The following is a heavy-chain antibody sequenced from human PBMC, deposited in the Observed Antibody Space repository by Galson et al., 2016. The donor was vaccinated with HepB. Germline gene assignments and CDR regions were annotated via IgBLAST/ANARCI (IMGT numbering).Heavy chain of an antibody. CDR2: TYPRESDT. J-gene: IGHJ4*02. CDR3: ARVMGQWLPYF. D-gene: IGHD6-19*01. CDR1: GYTFTDYW. V-gene: IGHV5-51*01. Sequence: QSGAEVKKPGESLKISCVTSGYTFTDYWIGWVRQLPGKGLEWMGITYPRESDTRHSPSFHGQVTISADKSISTLYLHWSSLKASDTAMYYCARVMGQWLPYFWGQGTLVTVSS.